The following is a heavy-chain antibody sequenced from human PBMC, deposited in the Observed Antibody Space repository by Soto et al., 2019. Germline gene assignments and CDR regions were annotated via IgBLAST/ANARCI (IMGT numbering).Heavy chain of an antibody. V-gene: IGHV3-33*01. J-gene: IGHJ4*02. CDR1: GFTFSIYG. D-gene: IGHD3-10*01. CDR2: IWYDGSNK. CDR3: ARDRGYEYFDY. Sequence: GGSLRLSCAASGFTFSIYGMHWVRQAPGKGLEWVAVIWYDGSNKYYADSVRGRFTISRDNSKNTLYLQMNSLRAEDTAVYYCARDRGYEYFDYWGQGTQVTVSS.